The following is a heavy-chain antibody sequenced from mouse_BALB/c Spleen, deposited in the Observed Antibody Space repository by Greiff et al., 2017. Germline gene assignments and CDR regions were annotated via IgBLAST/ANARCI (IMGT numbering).Heavy chain of an antibody. CDR3: ARFRGGTYYFDY. D-gene: IGHD4-1*01. Sequence: EVNVVESGGGLVKPGGSLKLSCAASGFAFSSYDMSWVRQTPEKRLEWVAYISSGGGSTYYPDTVKGRFTISRDNAKNTLYLQMSSLRSEDTAMYYCARFRGGTYYFDYWGQGTTLTVSS. CDR2: ISSGGGST. J-gene: IGHJ2*01. V-gene: IGHV5-12-1*01. CDR1: GFAFSSYD.